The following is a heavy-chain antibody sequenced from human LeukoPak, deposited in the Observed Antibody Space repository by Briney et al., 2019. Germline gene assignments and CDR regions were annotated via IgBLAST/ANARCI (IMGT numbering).Heavy chain of an antibody. D-gene: IGHD6-13*01. Sequence: GGSLRLSCATSGFTFSTYATSWVRQAPGKGLEWVSAISGGTDSTYYTDSVKGRFTISRDTAKNTLYLQMNSLRAEDTAVYYCVQQYSSIWSVGDSWGQGTLVTVSS. CDR3: VQQYSSIWSVGDS. CDR1: GFTFSTYA. CDR2: ISGGTDST. J-gene: IGHJ4*02. V-gene: IGHV3-23*01.